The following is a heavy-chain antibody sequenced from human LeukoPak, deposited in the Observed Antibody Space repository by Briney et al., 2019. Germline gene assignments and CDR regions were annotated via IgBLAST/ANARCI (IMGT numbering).Heavy chain of an antibody. CDR2: IYYSGST. Sequence: SETLSLTCTVSGGSISSGGYYWSWIRQHPGKGLEWIGYIYYSGSTYYNPSLKSRVTISVDTSKNQFSLKLSSVTAADTAVYYCALNYYDSSFENYYYGMDVWGQGTTVTVSS. V-gene: IGHV4-31*03. J-gene: IGHJ6*02. CDR1: GGSISSGGYY. CDR3: ALNYYDSSFENYYYGMDV. D-gene: IGHD3-22*01.